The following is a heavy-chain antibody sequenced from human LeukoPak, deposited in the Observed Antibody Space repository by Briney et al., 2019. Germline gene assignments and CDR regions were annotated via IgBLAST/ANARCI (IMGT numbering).Heavy chain of an antibody. Sequence: ASVKVSCKASGYTFTSYGISWVRQAPGQGLEWMGWISVYNGNTNYAQMFQGRVAMTTDTSTSTAYMELRSLRSDDTAIYYCARSHRYYGSGSYSTIDSWGQGTLVTVSS. CDR3: ARSHRYYGSGSYSTIDS. D-gene: IGHD3-10*01. J-gene: IGHJ4*02. CDR2: ISVYNGNT. CDR1: GYTFTSYG. V-gene: IGHV1-18*04.